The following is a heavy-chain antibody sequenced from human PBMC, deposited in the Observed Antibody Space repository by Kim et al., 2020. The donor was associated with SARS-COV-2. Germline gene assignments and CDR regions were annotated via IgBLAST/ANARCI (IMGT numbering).Heavy chain of an antibody. D-gene: IGHD5-18*01. CDR1: GFTFDDYA. Sequence: GGSLRLSCAASGFTFDDYAMHWVRQAPGKGLEWVSGISWNSGSIGYADSVKGRFTISRDNAKNSLYLQMNSLRAEDTALYYCAKDSGATAMPAHSFDYWGQGTLVTVSS. CDR2: ISWNSGSI. J-gene: IGHJ4*02. CDR3: AKDSGATAMPAHSFDY. V-gene: IGHV3-9*01.